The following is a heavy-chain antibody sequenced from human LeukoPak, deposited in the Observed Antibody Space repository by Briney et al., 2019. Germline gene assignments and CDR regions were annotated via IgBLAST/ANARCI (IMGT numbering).Heavy chain of an antibody. CDR1: GFTFSSND. CDR3: ASIKVAVAGSGA. Sequence: GGSLRLSCAASGFTFSSNDMSWVRQAPGKGLEWVSVIYSGGSTYYADSVKGRFTISRDNSKNTLYLQMNSLRAEDTAVYYCASIKVAVAGSGAWGQGTLVTVSS. CDR2: IYSGGST. V-gene: IGHV3-53*01. J-gene: IGHJ4*02. D-gene: IGHD6-19*01.